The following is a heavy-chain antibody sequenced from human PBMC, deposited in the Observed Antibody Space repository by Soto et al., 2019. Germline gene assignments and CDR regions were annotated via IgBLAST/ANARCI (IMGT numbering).Heavy chain of an antibody. CDR1: GYTFTSYA. CDR3: ARDGYSSSWYGNGMDV. V-gene: IGHV1-3*01. CDR2: INAGNGNT. Sequence: ASVKVSCKASGYTFTSYAMHWVRQAPGQRLEWMGWINAGNGNTKYSQKFQGRVTITRDTSASTAYMELSSLRSEDTAVYYCARDGYSSSWYGNGMDVWGQGTTVTVSS. J-gene: IGHJ6*02. D-gene: IGHD6-13*01.